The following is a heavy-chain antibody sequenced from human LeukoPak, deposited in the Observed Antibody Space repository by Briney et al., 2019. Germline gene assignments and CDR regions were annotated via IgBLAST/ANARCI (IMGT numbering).Heavy chain of an antibody. CDR1: GGSFSDYY. CDR3: ARDDYGDYSSPFQH. CDR2: INHTGST. D-gene: IGHD4-17*01. Sequence: PSETLSLTCAVYGGSFSDYYWSWIRQSPGKGLEWIGEINHTGSTKYNPSLKSRVTISVDTSKNQFSLKLSSMTAADTAVYFCARDDYGDYSSPFQHWGLGTLVTVSS. J-gene: IGHJ1*01. V-gene: IGHV4-34*01.